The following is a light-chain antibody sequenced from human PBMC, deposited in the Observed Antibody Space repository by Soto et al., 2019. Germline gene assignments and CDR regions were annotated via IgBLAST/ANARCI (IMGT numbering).Light chain of an antibody. J-gene: IGKJ1*01. CDR1: QGVSSTY. V-gene: IGKV3-20*01. CDR3: QQYGSSPQT. CDR2: GAS. Sequence: EIVLTQSPGTLSLSPGERATLSCRASQGVSSTYFAWYQQKPGQAPRLLIHGASSRATGIPDRFSGSGSGTDFTLTITRLEPEDFAVYFCQQYGSSPQTFGQGTKVEIK.